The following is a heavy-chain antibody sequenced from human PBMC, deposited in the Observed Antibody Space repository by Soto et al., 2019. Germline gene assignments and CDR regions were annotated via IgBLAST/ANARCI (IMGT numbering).Heavy chain of an antibody. J-gene: IGHJ3*02. Sequence: PSETLSLTCTGSGGSISSYYWSWIRQPPGKGLEWIGYIYYSGSTNYNPSLKSRVTISVDTSKNQFSLKLSSVTAADTAVYYCARVWGDAFDIPAQGTTVTVS. V-gene: IGHV4-59*01. CDR1: GGSISSYY. D-gene: IGHD7-27*01. CDR2: IYYSGST. CDR3: ARVWGDAFDI.